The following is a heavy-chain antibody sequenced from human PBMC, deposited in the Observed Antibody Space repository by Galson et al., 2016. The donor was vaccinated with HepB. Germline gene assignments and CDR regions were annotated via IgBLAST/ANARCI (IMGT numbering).Heavy chain of an antibody. V-gene: IGHV4-59*01. D-gene: IGHD3-3*01. CDR2: IYHSGNT. CDR1: GGSISSYY. Sequence: SETLSLTCTVSGGSISSYYWNWIRQPPGKGLEWIGYIYHSGNTNYNPSLKSRVTISVDKSKNQFSLKLTSVTAADTAVYYCARRDTILGVVIDAFDIWGQGTKVTVSS. J-gene: IGHJ3*02. CDR3: ARRDTILGVVIDAFDI.